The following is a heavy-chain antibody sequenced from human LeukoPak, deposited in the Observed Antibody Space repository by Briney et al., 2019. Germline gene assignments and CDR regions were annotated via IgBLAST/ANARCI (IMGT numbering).Heavy chain of an antibody. Sequence: PSETLSLTCTVSGGSISSYYWSWIRQPPGKGLEWIGYVYYGGSTNYNPSLKSRATISVDTSKNHFSLKLSSVTAADTAVYYCASGPGTTLFDYWGQGTLVTVSS. CDR3: ASGPGTTLFDY. V-gene: IGHV4-59*08. CDR2: VYYGGST. CDR1: GGSISSYY. J-gene: IGHJ4*02. D-gene: IGHD4-17*01.